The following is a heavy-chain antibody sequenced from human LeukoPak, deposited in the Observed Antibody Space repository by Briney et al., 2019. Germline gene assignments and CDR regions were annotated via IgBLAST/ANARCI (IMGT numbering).Heavy chain of an antibody. CDR3: ARGGGLHYYDNNGYDY. Sequence: PGGSLRLSCAASGFTFSSYWMHWVRQASGKGLVWVSRLNADGSSTIYADSVKGRITISRDNAKKTLYLQMNSLRAEDTAVYYCARGGGLHYYDNNGYDYWGQGTLVTVSS. D-gene: IGHD3-22*01. V-gene: IGHV3-74*01. CDR1: GFTFSSYW. CDR2: LNADGSST. J-gene: IGHJ4*02.